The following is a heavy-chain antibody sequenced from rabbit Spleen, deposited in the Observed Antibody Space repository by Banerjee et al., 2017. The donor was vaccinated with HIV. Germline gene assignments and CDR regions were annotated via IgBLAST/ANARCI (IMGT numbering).Heavy chain of an antibody. CDR1: GFSLSSENV. CDR3: AGDTSSSISSYGLNL. D-gene: IGHD1-1*01. CDR2: IYSGSTGST. Sequence: QEQLVESGGGLVKPEGSLTLTCTASGFSLSSENVIYWVRQAPGKGLEWIECIYSGSTGSTNCAKWANGRFKTSKTSATPVTLRLTSLTAAASVSSLCAGDTSSSISSYGLNLWGQGTLVTVS. J-gene: IGHJ6*01. V-gene: IGHV1S45*01.